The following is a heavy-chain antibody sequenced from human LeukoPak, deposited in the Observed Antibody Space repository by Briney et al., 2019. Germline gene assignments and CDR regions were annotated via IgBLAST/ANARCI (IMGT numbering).Heavy chain of an antibody. CDR2: IYYSGST. CDR3: ARTITIFGVVKPDAFDI. V-gene: IGHV4-59*01. J-gene: IGHJ3*02. D-gene: IGHD3-3*01. Sequence: SETLSLTCTVSGGSISSYYWSWIRQPPGKGLEWLGYIYYSGSTNYNPSLKSRVTISVDTSKNQFSLKLSSVTAADTAVYYRARTITIFGVVKPDAFDIWGQGTMVTVSS. CDR1: GGSISSYY.